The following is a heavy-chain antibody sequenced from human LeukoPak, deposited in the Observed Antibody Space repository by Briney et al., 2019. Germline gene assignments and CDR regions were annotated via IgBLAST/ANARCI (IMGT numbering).Heavy chain of an antibody. D-gene: IGHD3-9*01. Sequence: SVKVSCKASGGTFSSYAIRWVRQAPGQGLEWMGRIIPILGIANYAQKFQGRVTITADKSTSTAYMELSSLRSEDTAVYYCAREALELRYFDWLFYGMDVWGQGTTVTVSS. V-gene: IGHV1-69*04. CDR1: GGTFSSYA. CDR2: IIPILGIA. CDR3: AREALELRYFDWLFYGMDV. J-gene: IGHJ6*02.